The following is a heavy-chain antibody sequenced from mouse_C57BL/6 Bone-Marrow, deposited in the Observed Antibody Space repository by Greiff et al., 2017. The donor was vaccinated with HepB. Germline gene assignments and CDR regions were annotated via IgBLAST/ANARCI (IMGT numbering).Heavy chain of an antibody. J-gene: IGHJ1*03. CDR2: IDPSDSYT. CDR3: ARSGGRGWYFDV. Sequence: VQLQQPGAELVMPGASVKLSCKASGYTFTSYWMHWVKQRPGQGLEWIGEIDPSDSYTNYNQKFKGKSTLTVDKSSSTAYMQLSSLTSEDSAVYYCARSGGRGWYFDVWGTGTTVTVSS. V-gene: IGHV1-69*01. D-gene: IGHD3-1*01. CDR1: GYTFTSYW.